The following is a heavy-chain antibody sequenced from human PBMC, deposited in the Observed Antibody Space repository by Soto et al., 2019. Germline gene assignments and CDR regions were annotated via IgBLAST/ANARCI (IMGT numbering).Heavy chain of an antibody. J-gene: IGHJ5*02. CDR1: GFTFSSYG. CDR2: IWYDGSNK. CDR3: ARDPNIRYCSSTSCPKETANWFDP. Sequence: GGSLRLSCAASGFTFSSYGMHWVRQAPGKGLEWVAVIWYDGSNKYYADSVKGRFTISRDNSKNTLYLQMNSLRAEDTAVYYCARDPNIRYCSSTSCPKETANWFDPWGQGTLVTVSS. V-gene: IGHV3-33*01. D-gene: IGHD2-2*01.